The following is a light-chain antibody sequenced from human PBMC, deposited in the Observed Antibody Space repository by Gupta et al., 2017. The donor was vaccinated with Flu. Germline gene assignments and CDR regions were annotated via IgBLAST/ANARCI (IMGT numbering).Light chain of an antibody. CDR2: KAS. CDR1: QSISSW. J-gene: IGKJ1*01. CDR3: QEYNSYWT. V-gene: IGKV1-5*03. Sequence: VGDRVTITCRASQSISSWLAWYQQKPGKAPKLLIYKASSLESGVPSRFSGSGSGTEFTLTISSLQPDDFATYYCQEYNSYWTFGQGTKVEIK.